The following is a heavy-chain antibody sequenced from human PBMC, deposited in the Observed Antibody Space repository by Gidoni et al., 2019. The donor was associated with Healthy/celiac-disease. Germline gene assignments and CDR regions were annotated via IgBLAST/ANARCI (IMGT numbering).Heavy chain of an antibody. Sequence: QVQLVQSGAEVKKPGASVKVSCKASGYTFTSYGISWVRQAPGQGLEWMGWISAYNGNTNYAQKLQGRVTMTTDTSTSTAYMELRSLRSDDTAVYYCARERYYYGSGSYYNEHYYYYGMDVWGQGTTVTVSS. CDR3: ARERYYYGSGSYYNEHYYYYGMDV. CDR2: ISAYNGNT. D-gene: IGHD3-10*01. J-gene: IGHJ6*02. V-gene: IGHV1-18*01. CDR1: GYTFTSYG.